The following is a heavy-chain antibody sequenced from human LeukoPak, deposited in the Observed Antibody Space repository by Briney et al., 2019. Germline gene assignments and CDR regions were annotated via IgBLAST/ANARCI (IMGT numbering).Heavy chain of an antibody. D-gene: IGHD1-1*01. CDR1: GFTFSHDW. CDR2: IKQDGSGE. J-gene: IGHJ4*02. V-gene: IGHV3-7*01. CDR3: ARDHYNWTPDQGYKVFDY. Sequence: GGSLRLSCAASGFTFSHDWMSWVRQAPGKGLEWVASIKQDGSGEYYVDSVKGRFTISRDNAKKSVHLQMNSLRAEDTAVYYCARDHYNWTPDQGYKVFDYWGQGSLVTVSS.